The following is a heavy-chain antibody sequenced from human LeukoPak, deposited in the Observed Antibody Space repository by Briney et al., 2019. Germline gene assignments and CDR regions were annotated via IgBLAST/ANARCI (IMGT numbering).Heavy chain of an antibody. V-gene: IGHV1-46*01. CDR3: ARDRRYNDYDYCFDY. J-gene: IGHJ4*02. CDR1: GYTFTAYY. CDR2: INPSAGST. Sequence: ASVKVSCRASGYTFTAYYMHWGRQAPGHGLEWMGIINPSAGSTTYAQKFQGRVAMTRDTSTSTVYMELSSLSSEDTAVYYCARDRRYNDYDYCFDYWGQGTLVTVSS. D-gene: IGHD5-12*01.